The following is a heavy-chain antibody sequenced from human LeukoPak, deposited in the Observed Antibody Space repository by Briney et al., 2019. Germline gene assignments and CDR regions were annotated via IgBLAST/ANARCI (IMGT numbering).Heavy chain of an antibody. D-gene: IGHD3-10*01. Sequence: GGSLRLSCAASGFTFSNAWMSWVRQAPGKGLEWVGRIKSKTDGGTTDYAAPVKGRFTISRGDSKNTLYLQMNSLKTEDTAVYYCTTGITMVRGVIHLIDYWGQGTLVTVSS. CDR3: TTGITMVRGVIHLIDY. CDR1: GFTFSNAW. V-gene: IGHV3-15*01. CDR2: IKSKTDGGTT. J-gene: IGHJ4*02.